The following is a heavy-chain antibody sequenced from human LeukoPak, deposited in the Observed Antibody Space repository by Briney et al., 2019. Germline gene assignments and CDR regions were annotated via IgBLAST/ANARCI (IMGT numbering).Heavy chain of an antibody. D-gene: IGHD4-23*01. V-gene: IGHV4-34*01. CDR1: GGSFSGYY. CDR3: AREPTVVHYYFDY. CDR2: INHSGST. J-gene: IGHJ4*02. Sequence: PSETLSLTCAVYGGSFSGYYWSWIRQPPGKGLEWIGEINHSGSTNYNPSLKSRVTISVDTSKNQFSLRLSSVTAADTAVYYCAREPTVVHYYFDYWGQGTLVTVSS.